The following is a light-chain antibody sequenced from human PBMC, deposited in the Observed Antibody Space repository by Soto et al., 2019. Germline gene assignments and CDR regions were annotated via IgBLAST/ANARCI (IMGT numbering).Light chain of an antibody. CDR2: KDS. J-gene: IGLJ2*01. Sequence: SYELPQPPSVSVSPGQTARITCSGDALPKQYAYWYQQKPGQAPALVIYKDSERPSGIPERFSGSSSGTTVTLTISGVQAEAEADYYCQSADSSGTYPEVFGGGTKVTV. CDR1: ALPKQY. CDR3: QSADSSGTYPEV. V-gene: IGLV3-25*02.